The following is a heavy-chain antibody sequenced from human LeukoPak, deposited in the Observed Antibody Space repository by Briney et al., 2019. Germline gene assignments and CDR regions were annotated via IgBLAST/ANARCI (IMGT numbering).Heavy chain of an antibody. J-gene: IGHJ3*02. Sequence: GGSLRLSCAASGFTFSSYGMHWVRQAPGKGLEWVAFIRYDGSNKYYADSVKGRFTISRDNSKNTLYPQMNSLRAEDTAVYYCAKDVGSTTDTSGYYYRNRKGAFDIWGQGTMVTVSS. CDR1: GFTFSSYG. D-gene: IGHD3-22*01. V-gene: IGHV3-30*02. CDR3: AKDVGSTTDTSGYYYRNRKGAFDI. CDR2: IRYDGSNK.